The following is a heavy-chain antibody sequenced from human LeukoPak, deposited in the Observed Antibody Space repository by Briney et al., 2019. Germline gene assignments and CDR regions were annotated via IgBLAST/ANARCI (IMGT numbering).Heavy chain of an antibody. V-gene: IGHV1-69*13. CDR1: GGTFGSYA. CDR3: VRVGATKAHWFDP. CDR2: IIPIFGTA. J-gene: IGHJ5*02. Sequence: SVKVSCKASGGTFGSYAISWVRQAPGQGLEWMGGIIPIFGTANYAQKFQGRVTITADESTSTAYMELSSLRSEDTAVYYCVRVGATKAHWFDPWGQGTLVTVSS. D-gene: IGHD1-26*01.